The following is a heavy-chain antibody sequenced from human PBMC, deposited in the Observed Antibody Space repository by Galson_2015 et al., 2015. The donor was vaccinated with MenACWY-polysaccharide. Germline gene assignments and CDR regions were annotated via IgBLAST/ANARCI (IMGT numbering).Heavy chain of an antibody. V-gene: IGHV3-7*01. CDR1: GFTFSNYW. CDR2: IKKDGSEK. J-gene: IGHJ6*02. Sequence: SLRLSCAASGFTFSNYWMTWVRQAPGKGLEWVANIKKDGSEKYYVDSVKGRFTISRDNALYLQMNSLRAEETAVYFCERGYYGMDVWGQGTTGTVSS. CDR3: ERGYYGMDV.